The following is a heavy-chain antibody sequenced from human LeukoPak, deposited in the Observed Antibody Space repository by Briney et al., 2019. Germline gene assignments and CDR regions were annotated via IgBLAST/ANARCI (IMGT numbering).Heavy chain of an antibody. Sequence: SETLSLTCTVSGGSISSSSYYWGWIRQPPGKGLEWIGSIYYSGSTYYNPSLKSRVTISVNTSKNQFSLKLSSVTAADTAVYYCARANFLHYDYVWGSYHKYPHYYYYMDVWGKGTTVTVSS. J-gene: IGHJ6*03. CDR3: ARANFLHYDYVWGSYHKYPHYYYYMDV. D-gene: IGHD3-16*02. V-gene: IGHV4-39*07. CDR1: GGSISSSSYY. CDR2: IYYSGST.